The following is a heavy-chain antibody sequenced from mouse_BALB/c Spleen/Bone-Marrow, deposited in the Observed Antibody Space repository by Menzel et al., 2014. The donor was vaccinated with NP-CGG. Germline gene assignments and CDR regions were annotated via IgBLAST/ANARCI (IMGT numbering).Heavy chain of an antibody. D-gene: IGHD4-1*01. CDR1: GYTFTDHA. Sequence: VQLQQSDAELVKPGASVKISCKASGYTFTDHAIHWVKQKPEQGLEWIGYISPGDGVIKYNEKFKGMAILTTDKSSSSAYMQLKSVTSEDSAVYFCKRSLGRFAYWGQGTLVTVSA. V-gene: IGHV1S53*02. CDR2: ISPGDGVI. J-gene: IGHJ3*01. CDR3: KRSLGRFAY.